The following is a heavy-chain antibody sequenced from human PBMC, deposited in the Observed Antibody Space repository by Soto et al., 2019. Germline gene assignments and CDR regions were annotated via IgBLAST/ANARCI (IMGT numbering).Heavy chain of an antibody. CDR2: INNDGSST. J-gene: IGHJ6*02. CDR1: GFIFSTYW. CDR3: AMWTMDV. D-gene: IGHD2-21*01. V-gene: IGHV3-74*01. Sequence: SLRLSCAASGFIFSTYWFRGSRQVPGKDLEWEERINNDGSSTDCADSVKGRFIISRDNAKYTWYLQMISLRVEDTAVYYCAMWTMDVWGQGTTVTVSS.